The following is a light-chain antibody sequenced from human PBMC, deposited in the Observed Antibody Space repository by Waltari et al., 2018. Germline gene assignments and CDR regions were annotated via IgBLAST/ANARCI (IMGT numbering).Light chain of an antibody. J-gene: IGKJ4*01. CDR1: QSVSSY. Sequence: EIVLTQSPATLSLYPGERATLSCRASQSVSSYLAWYQQKPGQAPRLLIYDASNRATGIPARFSGSGSGTDFTLTISSLGPEDFAVYYCQQRSNWPLTFGGGTKVEIK. CDR2: DAS. CDR3: QQRSNWPLT. V-gene: IGKV3-11*01.